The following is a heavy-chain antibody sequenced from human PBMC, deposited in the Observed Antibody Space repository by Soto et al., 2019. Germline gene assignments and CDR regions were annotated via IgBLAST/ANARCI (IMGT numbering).Heavy chain of an antibody. J-gene: IGHJ4*02. D-gene: IGHD4-4*01. CDR3: AKDSNKYSSSLRGRYFDY. V-gene: IGHV3-23*01. Sequence: EVQLLESGGGMVQRGGSLRLSCADSGFPFSSYVMSWVRQAPGKGLEWVSGISGGGSNTFYADSVKGRFTISRDNSKNTLLLQMNSLGAEDTAVYYCAKDSNKYSSSLRGRYFDYWGQGIGVTVSS. CDR1: GFPFSSYV. CDR2: ISGGGSNT.